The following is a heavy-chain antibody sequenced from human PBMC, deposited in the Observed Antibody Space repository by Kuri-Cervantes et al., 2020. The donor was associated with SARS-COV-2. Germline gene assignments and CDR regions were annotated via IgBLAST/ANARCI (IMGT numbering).Heavy chain of an antibody. J-gene: IGHJ1*01. D-gene: IGHD2-2*02. CDR3: AKDRGYCSSTSCYNGYFQH. V-gene: IGHV3-30*02. CDR2: IRYDGSNK. CDR1: GFTFSSYG. Sequence: GESLKISCAASGFTFSSYGMHWVRQAPGKGLEWAAFIRYDGSNKYYADSVKGRFTISRDNSKNTLYLQMNSLRAEDTAVYYCAKDRGYCSSTSCYNGYFQHWGQGTLVTVSS.